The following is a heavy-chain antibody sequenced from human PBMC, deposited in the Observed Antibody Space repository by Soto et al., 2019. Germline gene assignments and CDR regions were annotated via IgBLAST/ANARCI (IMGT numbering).Heavy chain of an antibody. CDR2: ISGSGGST. CDR3: AKVGSEWLDPPCTFDY. CDR1: GFTFSSYA. Sequence: EVQLLESGGGLVQPGGSLRLSCAASGFTFSSYAMSWVRQAPGKGLEWVSAISGSGGSTYYADSVKGRFTISRDNTKNTLYLQMNSLRAEDTAVYYCAKVGSEWLDPPCTFDYWGQGTLVTVSS. V-gene: IGHV3-23*01. D-gene: IGHD6-19*01. J-gene: IGHJ4*02.